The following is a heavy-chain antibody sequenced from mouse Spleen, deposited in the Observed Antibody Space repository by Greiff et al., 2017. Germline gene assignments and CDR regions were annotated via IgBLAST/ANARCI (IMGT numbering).Heavy chain of an antibody. V-gene: IGHV2-2*01. Sequence: QVQLKESGPGLVQPSQSLSITCTVSGFSLTSYGVHWVRQSPGKGLEWLGVIWSGGSTDYNAAFISRLSISKDNSKSQVFFKMNSLQADDTAIYYCARNSNYSPAWFAYWGQGTLVTVSA. CDR2: IWSGGST. D-gene: IGHD2-12*01. CDR3: ARNSNYSPAWFAY. J-gene: IGHJ3*01. CDR1: GFSLTSYG.